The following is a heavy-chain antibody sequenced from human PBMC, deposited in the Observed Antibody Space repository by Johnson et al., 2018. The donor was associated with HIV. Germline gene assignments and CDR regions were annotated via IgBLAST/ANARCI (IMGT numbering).Heavy chain of an antibody. J-gene: IGHJ3*02. Sequence: VQLVESGGGLVQPGGSLRLSCAASGFTFSSYWMSWVRQAPGKGLEWVANIKQDGSEKYYVDSVKGRFTISRDNAKNSLYLQMDSLRAEDTAVYYCARDYYDLPWGYDAFDIWGQGTRVTVSS. CDR3: ARDYYDLPWGYDAFDI. V-gene: IGHV3-7*05. CDR2: IKQDGSEK. CDR1: GFTFSSYW. D-gene: IGHD3-22*01.